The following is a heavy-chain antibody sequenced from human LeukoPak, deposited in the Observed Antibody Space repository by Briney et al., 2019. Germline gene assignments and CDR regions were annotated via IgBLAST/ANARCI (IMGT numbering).Heavy chain of an antibody. D-gene: IGHD2-2*01. V-gene: IGHV3-30*03. CDR2: ISHDGTNK. CDR3: ARGPGALDY. CDR1: GFPFSRYG. Sequence: GRSLRLPCAAYGFPFSRYGMQRVPQAPGKGLEGVALISHDGTNKNHADPVKGRFTISRDNSNNTMYLQMNSLRPEDTAVYYCARGPGALDYWGQGTLVTVSS. J-gene: IGHJ4*02.